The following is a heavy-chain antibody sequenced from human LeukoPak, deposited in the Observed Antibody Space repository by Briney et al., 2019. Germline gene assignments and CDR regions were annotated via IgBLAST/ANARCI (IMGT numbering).Heavy chain of an antibody. CDR1: GFTFTSFS. V-gene: IGHV3-21*01. J-gene: IGHJ4*02. CDR2: INTVATYI. CDR3: ARLRRNGDSGGFYYYYDY. D-gene: IGHD3-22*01. Sequence: GGSLRLSCAASGFTFTSFSINWVRQAPGKGLEWVSSINTVATYIYYADSVRGRFTISRDNAKNSVYLQMDSLRAEDTGVYYCARLRRNGDSGGFYYYYDYWGQGTLVTVSS.